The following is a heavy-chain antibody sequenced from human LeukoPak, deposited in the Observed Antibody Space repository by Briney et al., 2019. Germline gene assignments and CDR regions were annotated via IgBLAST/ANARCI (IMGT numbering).Heavy chain of an antibody. D-gene: IGHD4-17*01. J-gene: IGHJ4*02. Sequence: ASVKVSCKASGYTFTSYGISWVRQAPGQGLEWMGWISAYNGNTNYAQKLQGRVTMTTDTSTSTAYMELRSLRSDDTAVYYCARQRDYGDDIYSRYFDYWGQGNLVTVSS. V-gene: IGHV1-18*01. CDR2: ISAYNGNT. CDR3: ARQRDYGDDIYSRYFDY. CDR1: GYTFTSYG.